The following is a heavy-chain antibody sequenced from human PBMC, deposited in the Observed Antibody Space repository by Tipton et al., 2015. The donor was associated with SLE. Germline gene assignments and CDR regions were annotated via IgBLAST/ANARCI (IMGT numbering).Heavy chain of an antibody. CDR3: ARDAGGVFDI. D-gene: IGHD2-8*02. V-gene: IGHV4-34*01. CDR2: INHSGST. Sequence: TLSLTCAVYGVSFSGYYWSWIRQSPGKGLEWIGEINHSGSTNYNPTLKSRVTISLDTSKNQFSLKLSSVAATDTAVYYCARDAGGVFDIWGQGTMVTVSS. J-gene: IGHJ3*02. CDR1: GVSFSGYY.